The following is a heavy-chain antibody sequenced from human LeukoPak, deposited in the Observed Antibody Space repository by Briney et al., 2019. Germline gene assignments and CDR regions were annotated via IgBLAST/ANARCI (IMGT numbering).Heavy chain of an antibody. D-gene: IGHD2-8*01. CDR2: IKSITDGGAT. J-gene: IGHJ6*03. V-gene: IGHV3-15*01. CDR3: AKNGVARNYYYYYMDV. CDR1: GFTFTDAW. Sequence: GGSLRLSCAASGFTFTDAWMSWVRQAPGKGLEWVGRIKSITDGGATDYAAPVKGRFTISRDDSKNTLYLQMNSLRAEDTAVYYCAKNGVARNYYYYYMDVWGKGTTVTVSS.